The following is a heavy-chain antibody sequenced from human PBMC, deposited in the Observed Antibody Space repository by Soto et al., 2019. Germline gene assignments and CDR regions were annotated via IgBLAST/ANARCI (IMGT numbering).Heavy chain of an antibody. J-gene: IGHJ1*01. CDR3: ARDVGYSYGPFQH. V-gene: IGHV4-4*02. CDR2: IYHSGST. Sequence: QVQLQESGPGLVKPSGTLSLTCAVSGGSISSSNWWSWVRQPPGKGLEWIGEIYHSGSTNYNPSLKSRVXXSXDXXKNQFSLKLSSVTAAATAVYYCARDVGYSYGPFQHWGQGTLVTVSS. CDR1: GGSISSSNW. D-gene: IGHD5-18*01.